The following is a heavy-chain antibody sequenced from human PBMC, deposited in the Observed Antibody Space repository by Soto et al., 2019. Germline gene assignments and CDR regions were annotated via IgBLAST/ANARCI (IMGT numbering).Heavy chain of an antibody. V-gene: IGHV4-61*01. CDR1: GGSVSSGTYY. Sequence: SETLSLTCTVSGGSVSSGTYYWNWIRQPPGKGLEWIGHIYYSGSAKYNPSLKSRVTISVDTSKNQFSLKLNSVTAADTAVYYCARDTCRGGNCYYGADYWGQGTLVTVSS. D-gene: IGHD2-15*01. CDR3: ARDTCRGGNCYYGADY. J-gene: IGHJ4*02. CDR2: IYYSGSA.